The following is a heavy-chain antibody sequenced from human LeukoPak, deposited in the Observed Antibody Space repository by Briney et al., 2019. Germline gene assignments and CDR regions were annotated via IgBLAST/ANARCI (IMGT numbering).Heavy chain of an antibody. CDR3: AREVWRYCTNGVCYHLDY. Sequence: GGSLRLSCAASGFTFSSYGMHWVRKAPGKGLEWVAFIRYDGSGKYYGDSVKGRFTISRDISKNTLHLQMNSLRAEDTAVYYCAREVWRYCTNGVCYHLDYWGQGTLVTVSS. CDR2: IRYDGSGK. V-gene: IGHV3-30*02. J-gene: IGHJ4*02. D-gene: IGHD2-8*01. CDR1: GFTFSSYG.